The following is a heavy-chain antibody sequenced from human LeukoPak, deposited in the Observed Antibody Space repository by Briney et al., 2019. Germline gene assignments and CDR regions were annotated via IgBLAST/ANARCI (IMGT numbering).Heavy chain of an antibody. CDR1: GFTFSSYG. CDR3: ARGGETYSSSWYLELDY. D-gene: IGHD6-13*01. CDR2: IRYDGSNK. J-gene: IGHJ4*02. Sequence: GGSLRLSCAASGFTFSSYGMHWVRQAPGKGLEWVAFIRYDGSNKYYADSVKGRFTISRDNAKNSLYLQMNSLRAEDTAVYYCARGGETYSSSWYLELDYWGQGTLVTVSS. V-gene: IGHV3-30*02.